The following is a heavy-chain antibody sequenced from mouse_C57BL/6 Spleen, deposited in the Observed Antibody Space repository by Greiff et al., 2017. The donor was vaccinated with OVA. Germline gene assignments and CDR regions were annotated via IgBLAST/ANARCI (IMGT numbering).Heavy chain of an antibody. J-gene: IGHJ1*03. Sequence: VQLQESGPGLVAPSQSLSITCTVSGFSLTSYGVSWVRQPPGKGLEWLGVIWGDGSTNYHSALISRLSISKDNSKSQVFLKLNSLQTDDTATYYCAKPKLYYCGSSSSYCYFDVWGTGTTVTVSS. D-gene: IGHD1-1*01. CDR3: AKPKLYYCGSSSSYCYFDV. V-gene: IGHV2-3*01. CDR2: IWGDGST. CDR1: GFSLTSYG.